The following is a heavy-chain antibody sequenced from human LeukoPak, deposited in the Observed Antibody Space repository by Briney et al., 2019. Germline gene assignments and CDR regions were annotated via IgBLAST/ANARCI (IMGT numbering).Heavy chain of an antibody. J-gene: IGHJ4*02. CDR3: AKVNWCSASCADA. CDR2: ISGNGYST. Sequence: WGSLRLSCAASGFTVSSNYMSWVRQAPGKGLEWVSGISGNGYSTHYADSVKGRFTISRDNSKNTLSLQMNSLRAEDTAVYYCAKVNWCSASCADAWGQGTLVTVSS. CDR1: GFTVSSNY. D-gene: IGHD2-2*01. V-gene: IGHV3-23*01.